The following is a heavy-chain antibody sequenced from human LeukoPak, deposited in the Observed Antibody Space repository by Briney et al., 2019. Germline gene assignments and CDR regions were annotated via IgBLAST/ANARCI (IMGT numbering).Heavy chain of an antibody. CDR1: GFTFSSYG. CDR2: ISYDGSNK. V-gene: IGHV3-30*18. Sequence: GGSLRLSCAASGFTFSSYGMHWVRQAPGKGLEWVAVISYDGSNKYYADSVKGRFTISRDNSKNTLYLQMNSLRAEDTAVYYCAKGRGNYWGQGTLVTVSS. CDR3: AKGRGNY. J-gene: IGHJ4*02.